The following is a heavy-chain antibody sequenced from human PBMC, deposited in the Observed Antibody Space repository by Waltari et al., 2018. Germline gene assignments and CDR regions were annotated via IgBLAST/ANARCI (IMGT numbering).Heavy chain of an antibody. V-gene: IGHV3-48*01. CDR3: ARDPRGSYYVWFDP. CDR1: GFTFSSYS. CDR2: ISSSSTI. D-gene: IGHD1-26*01. Sequence: EVQLVESGGGLVQPGGSLRLSCAASGFTFSSYSMNWVRQAPGKGLEWVSYISSSSTIYYADSVKGRFTISRDNAKNSLYLQMNSLRAEDTAVYYCARDPRGSYYVWFDPWGQGTLVTVSS. J-gene: IGHJ5*02.